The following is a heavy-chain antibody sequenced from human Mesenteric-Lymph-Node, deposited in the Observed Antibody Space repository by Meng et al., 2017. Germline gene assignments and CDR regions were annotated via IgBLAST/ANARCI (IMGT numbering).Heavy chain of an antibody. J-gene: IGHJ6*02. Sequence: GESLKISCAASGFTFSSYWMSWVRQAPGKGLEWVANIKQDGSEKYYVDSVKGRFTISRDNAKNALYLQMNSLLAEDTAVYYCSRESGWYETEGYYGMEVWGQGTTVTVSS. CDR3: SRESGWYETEGYYGMEV. CDR1: GFTFSSYW. D-gene: IGHD6-19*01. V-gene: IGHV3-7*01. CDR2: IKQDGSEK.